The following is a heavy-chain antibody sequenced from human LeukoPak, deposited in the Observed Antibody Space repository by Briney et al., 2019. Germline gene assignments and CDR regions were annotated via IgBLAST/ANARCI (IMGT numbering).Heavy chain of an antibody. CDR3: ARAPPSGTFDY. D-gene: IGHD1-14*01. CDR2: IYYSEST. J-gene: IGHJ4*02. Sequence: PSETLSLICTVSGASISNYYWSWIRQPPGKGLEWIAYIYYSESTNYNPSLKSRVTISIDTSKNQFSLKLSSVTAADTAVYYCARAPPSGTFDYWGQGTLLTVSS. CDR1: GASISNYY. V-gene: IGHV4-59*01.